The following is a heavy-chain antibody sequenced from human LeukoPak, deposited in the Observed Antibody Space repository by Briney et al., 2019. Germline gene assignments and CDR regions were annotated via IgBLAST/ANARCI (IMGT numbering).Heavy chain of an antibody. D-gene: IGHD6-6*01. J-gene: IGHJ4*02. CDR3: ARGGEYSSSLPFDY. V-gene: IGHV3-11*01. CDR2: ISSSGSTI. CDR1: GFTFSDYY. Sequence: TGGSLRLSCAASGFTFSDYYMSWIRQAPGKGLEWVSYISSSGSTIYCADSVKGRFTISRDNAKNSLYLQMNSLRAEDTAVYYCARGGEYSSSLPFDYWGQGTLVTVSS.